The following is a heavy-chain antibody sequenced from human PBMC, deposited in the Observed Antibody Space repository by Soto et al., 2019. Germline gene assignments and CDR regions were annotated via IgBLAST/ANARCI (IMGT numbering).Heavy chain of an antibody. Sequence: PSETLSLTCAVSGGSFRGYFWSWIRQSPDKGLEWIGEINDSGSTYCNPSFEIRLTISVDTSKSQISLTLTSVTAADSAVYYCQGGDFWGQGTRVTVSS. J-gene: IGHJ4*02. CDR2: INDSGST. D-gene: IGHD3-16*01. CDR1: GGSFRGYF. CDR3: QGGDF. V-gene: IGHV4-34*01.